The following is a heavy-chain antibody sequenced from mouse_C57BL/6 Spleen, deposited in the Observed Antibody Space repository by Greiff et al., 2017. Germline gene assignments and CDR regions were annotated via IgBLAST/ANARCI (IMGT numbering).Heavy chain of an antibody. J-gene: IGHJ3*01. CDR2: IHPNSGST. Sequence: VQLQQSGAELVKPGASVKLSCKASGYTFTSYWMHWVKQRPGQGLEWIGMIHPNSGSTNYNEKFKSKATLTVDKSSSTAYMQLSSLTSEDSAVYYCAILYYGYDGFAYWGQGTLVTVSA. V-gene: IGHV1-64*01. CDR1: GYTFTSYW. D-gene: IGHD2-2*01. CDR3: AILYYGYDGFAY.